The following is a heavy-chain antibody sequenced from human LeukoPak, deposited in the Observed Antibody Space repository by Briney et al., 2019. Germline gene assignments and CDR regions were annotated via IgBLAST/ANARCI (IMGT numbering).Heavy chain of an antibody. CDR2: IYYSRST. D-gene: IGHD2-2*01. Sequence: SETLSFTCTVSGGSISSSSYYWGWIRQPPGKGLEWIGSIYYSRSTYYKPSHKSRVTISVDTSKNQFSLKLSSVTAADTAVYYCASHYKVPAGGSYYFEYWGQGNLVTVSS. V-gene: IGHV4-39*01. J-gene: IGHJ4*02. CDR3: ASHYKVPAGGSYYFEY. CDR1: GGSISSSSYY.